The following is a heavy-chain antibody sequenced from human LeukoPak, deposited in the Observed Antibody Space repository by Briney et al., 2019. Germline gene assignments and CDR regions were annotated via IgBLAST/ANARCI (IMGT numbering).Heavy chain of an antibody. Sequence: PGGSLRLSCAASGFTFSDYYMSWIRQAPGKGLEGVSYISSSGSTIYYADSVKGRFTISRDNAKNSLYLQMNSLRAEDTAVYYCAGDKGYYDILTGYYVDYWGQGTLVTVSS. D-gene: IGHD3-9*01. CDR2: ISSSGSTI. J-gene: IGHJ4*02. CDR1: GFTFSDYY. V-gene: IGHV3-11*01. CDR3: AGDKGYYDILTGYYVDY.